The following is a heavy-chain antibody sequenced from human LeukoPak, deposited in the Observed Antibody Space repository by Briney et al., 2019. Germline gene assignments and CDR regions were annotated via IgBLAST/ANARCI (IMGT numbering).Heavy chain of an antibody. CDR3: ARRGAVAGTNFDY. V-gene: IGHV3-11*01. CDR1: GFTFSDFY. Sequence: GGSLSLSWAASGFTFSDFYMSWIRQAPGKGLEWLSYISSSGTTIYYADSVKGRLTISRDNAKNSLNLQMNSLRAEDTAVYYCARRGAVAGTNFDYWGQGTLVTVSS. D-gene: IGHD6-19*01. CDR2: ISSSGTTI. J-gene: IGHJ4*02.